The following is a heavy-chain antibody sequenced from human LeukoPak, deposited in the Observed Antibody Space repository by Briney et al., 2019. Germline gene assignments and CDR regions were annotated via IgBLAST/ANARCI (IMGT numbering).Heavy chain of an antibody. CDR1: GFSFNKNN. CDR2: IRFDGTNE. D-gene: IGHD3-10*01. V-gene: IGHV3-30*02. CDR3: AKPPPVSYFYFDS. Sequence: GGSLRLSCVASGFSFNKNNMHWVRQAPGPGLEWVASIRFDGTNEYYADSVHGRFTISRDNSKNTLFLDMHTVRNEDAAVYYCAKPPPVSYFYFDSWGPGTMVIVSS. J-gene: IGHJ4*02.